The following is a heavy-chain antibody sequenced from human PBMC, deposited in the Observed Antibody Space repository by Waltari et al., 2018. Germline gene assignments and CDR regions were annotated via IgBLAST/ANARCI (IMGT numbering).Heavy chain of an antibody. J-gene: IGHJ3*02. CDR3: ARGSWAFDI. CDR2: IYYSGST. CDR1: GGSICRHY. D-gene: IGHD3-10*01. Sequence: QVQLQESGPGLVKPSETRSLTCTVSGGSICRHYWSWIRQPPGKGLEWIGYIYYSGSTNYNPSLKSRVTISVDTSKNQFSLKLSSVTAADTAVYCCARGSWAFDIWGQGTMVTVSS. V-gene: IGHV4-59*11.